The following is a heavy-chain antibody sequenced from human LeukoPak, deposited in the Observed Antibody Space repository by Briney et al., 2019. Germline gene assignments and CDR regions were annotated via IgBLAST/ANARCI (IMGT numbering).Heavy chain of an antibody. J-gene: IGHJ4*02. CDR2: ISSSSSYI. V-gene: IGHV3-21*01. CDR3: AREAVWYCSSTSCDDY. D-gene: IGHD2-2*01. Sequence: KPGGSLRLSCAASGFTFSSYSMNWVRQAPGKGLEWVSSISSSSSYIYYADSVKGRFTISRDNAENSLYLQMNSLRAEDTAVYYCAREAVWYCSSTSCDDYWGQGTLVTVSS. CDR1: GFTFSSYS.